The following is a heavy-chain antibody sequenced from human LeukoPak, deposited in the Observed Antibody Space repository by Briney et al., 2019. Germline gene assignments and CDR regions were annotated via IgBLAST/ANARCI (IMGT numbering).Heavy chain of an antibody. CDR3: ARDDYNTNSGLDF. CDR2: IYYGGST. CDR1: GGSISRSSYY. Sequence: SETLSLTCTVSGGSISRSSYYWGWIRQTPGKGPEWIGSIYYGGSTYYNPSLKSRVTISVDTSKNQFSLKLSSVTTADTAVYYCARDDYNTNSGLDFWGQGTLVTVSS. V-gene: IGHV4-39*07. D-gene: IGHD4-11*01. J-gene: IGHJ4*02.